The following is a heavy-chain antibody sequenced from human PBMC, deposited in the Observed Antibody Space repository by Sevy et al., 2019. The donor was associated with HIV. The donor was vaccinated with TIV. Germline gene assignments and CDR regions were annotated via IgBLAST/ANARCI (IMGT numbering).Heavy chain of an antibody. Sequence: GGSLRLSCAASRFTFSTYDIHWVRQAPGKGLEGVAVISHDGSYQYYTDSVKGRFTISRDDSKNKRYLQMNSLRADDSGVYYCAKGQGYDYIWGNERSEYYFDYWGQGTLVTVSS. CDR1: RFTFSTYD. D-gene: IGHD3-16*01. J-gene: IGHJ4*02. V-gene: IGHV3-30*18. CDR3: AKGQGYDYIWGNERSEYYFDY. CDR2: ISHDGSYQ.